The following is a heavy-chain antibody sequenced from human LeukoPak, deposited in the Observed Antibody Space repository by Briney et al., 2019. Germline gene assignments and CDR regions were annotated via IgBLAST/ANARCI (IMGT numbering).Heavy chain of an antibody. J-gene: IGHJ4*02. Sequence: PSETLSLTCTVSGGSISTNDYYWDWIRQPPGKGLEWIGIIYYRGSTYYNPSIRSRVTVSVDTSKNQFSLKLSSVTAADTAVYYWARHYYDNSGFLSYFDYWGQGTLVTVSS. V-gene: IGHV4-39*01. CDR3: ARHYYDNSGFLSYFDY. CDR2: IYYRGST. D-gene: IGHD3-22*01. CDR1: GGSISTNDYY.